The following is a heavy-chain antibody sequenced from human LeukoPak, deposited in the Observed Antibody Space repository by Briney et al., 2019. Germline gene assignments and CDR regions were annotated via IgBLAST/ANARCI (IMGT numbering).Heavy chain of an antibody. CDR2: IYPGDSDT. V-gene: IGHV5-51*01. CDR1: GYSFTSYW. D-gene: IGHD3-3*01. Sequence: GESLKISCKGSGYSFTSYWIGWVRQMPGKGLEWMGIIYPGDSDTRYSPSSQGQVTISADKSISTAYLQWSSLKASDTAVYYCAITSYDFRSGYLYWGQGTLVTVSS. J-gene: IGHJ4*02. CDR3: AITSYDFRSGYLY.